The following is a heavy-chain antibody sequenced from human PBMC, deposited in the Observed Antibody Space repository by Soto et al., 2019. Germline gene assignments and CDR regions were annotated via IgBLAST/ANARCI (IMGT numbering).Heavy chain of an antibody. CDR3: ARGRQDYYDSSGLYYFDY. V-gene: IGHV4-34*01. J-gene: IGHJ4*02. CDR1: GGSFSGYY. Sequence: PSETLSLTCAVYGGSFSGYYWSWIRQPPGKGLEWVGEINHSGSTNYNPSLKSRVTISVDTSKNQFSLKLSSVTAADTAVYYCARGRQDYYDSSGLYYFDYWGQGTLVTVSS. CDR2: INHSGST. D-gene: IGHD3-22*01.